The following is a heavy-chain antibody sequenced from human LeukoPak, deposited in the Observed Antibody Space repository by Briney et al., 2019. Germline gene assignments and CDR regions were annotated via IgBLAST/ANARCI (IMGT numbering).Heavy chain of an antibody. V-gene: IGHV3-23*01. Sequence: GGSLRLSCAASGFTFSSYGMSWVRQAPGKGLEWVSAISGSGGSTYYADSVKGRFTISRDNSKNTLYLHMNSLRAEDTAVYYCAKGTTYYYDSSGYWTRHFDYWGQGTLVTVSS. J-gene: IGHJ4*02. CDR2: ISGSGGST. CDR1: GFTFSSYG. D-gene: IGHD3-22*01. CDR3: AKGTTYYYDSSGYWTRHFDY.